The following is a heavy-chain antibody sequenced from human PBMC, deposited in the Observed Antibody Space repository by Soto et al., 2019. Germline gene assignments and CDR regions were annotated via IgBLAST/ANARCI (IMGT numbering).Heavy chain of an antibody. J-gene: IGHJ4*02. D-gene: IGHD3-22*01. Sequence: QVQLVQSGAEVKKPGASVKVSCKASGYTFTSYDINWVRQATGQGLEWMGWMNPNSGNTGYAQKFQRRVTMTRNTSISTAYKELRSLRSEDTAVYYCARGRGRYYDSSGYFPYWGQGTLVTVSS. CDR1: GYTFTSYD. CDR3: ARGRGRYYDSSGYFPY. CDR2: MNPNSGNT. V-gene: IGHV1-8*01.